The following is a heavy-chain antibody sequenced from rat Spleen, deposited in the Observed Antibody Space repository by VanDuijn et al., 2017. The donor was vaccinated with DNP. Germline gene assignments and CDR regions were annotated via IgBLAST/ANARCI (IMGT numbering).Heavy chain of an antibody. V-gene: IGHV5S10*01. D-gene: IGHD1-1*01. CDR3: TTRGVGARYYWHFDF. J-gene: IGHJ1*01. CDR1: GFTFSDYN. Sequence: EVQLVESGGGLVQPGGSLKLSCAASGFTFSDYNLAWVRQTPKKGLEWVATSVYNGDRAFYRDSVKGRFTVSRDEAKDILYLQMDSLRSEDTATYYCTTRGVGARYYWHFDFWGPGTMVTVSS. CDR2: SVYNGDRA.